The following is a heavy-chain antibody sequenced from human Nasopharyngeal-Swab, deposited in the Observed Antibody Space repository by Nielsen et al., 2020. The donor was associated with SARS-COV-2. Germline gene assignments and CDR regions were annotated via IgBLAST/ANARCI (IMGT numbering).Heavy chain of an antibody. D-gene: IGHD1-26*01. CDR1: GGAISSGGYY. CDR2: IYYSGST. CDR3: ARGIVGATV. Sequence: SETLSLTCTVSGGAISSGGYYWSWIRQHPGKGLEWIGYIYYSGSTYYNPSLKSRVTISVDTSKNQFSLKLSSVTAADTAVYYCARGIVGATVWGQGTLVTVPS. J-gene: IGHJ4*02. V-gene: IGHV4-31*03.